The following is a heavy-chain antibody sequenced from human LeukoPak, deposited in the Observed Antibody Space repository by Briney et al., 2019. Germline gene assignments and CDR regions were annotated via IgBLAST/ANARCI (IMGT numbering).Heavy chain of an antibody. D-gene: IGHD3-10*01. V-gene: IGHV4-59*12. Sequence: SETLSLTCTVSGGSISSYYWSWIRQPPGKGLEWIGYIYDSGSTNYNPSLKSRVSISLDTSKNQFSLKMSSVTAADTAVYYCARRLKRMLRGVIRGSSDYYSHYYMDVWGKGTTVTISS. CDR3: ARRLKRMLRGVIRGSSDYYSHYYMDV. CDR1: GGSISSYY. J-gene: IGHJ6*03. CDR2: IYDSGST.